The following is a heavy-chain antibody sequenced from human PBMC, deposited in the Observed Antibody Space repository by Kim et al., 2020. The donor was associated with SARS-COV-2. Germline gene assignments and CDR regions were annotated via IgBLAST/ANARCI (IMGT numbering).Heavy chain of an antibody. J-gene: IGHJ4*02. CDR3: ARAWGSGRYYAY. CDR2: IYYSGST. CDR1: GASISSGAYY. D-gene: IGHD3-10*01. Sequence: SETLSLTCTVSGASISSGAYYWSWIRQHPGKGLEWIGYIYYSGSTYYNPSLKSRVTISVDTSKNQFSLKLSSVTAADTAVYYCARAWGSGRYYAYWGQGT. V-gene: IGHV4-31*03.